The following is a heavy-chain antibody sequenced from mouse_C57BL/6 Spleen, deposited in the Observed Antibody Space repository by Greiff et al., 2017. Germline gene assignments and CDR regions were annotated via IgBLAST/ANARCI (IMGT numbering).Heavy chain of an antibody. CDR2: IYPGDGDT. CDR3: ARPSSSGYGFAY. V-gene: IGHV1-82*01. CDR1: GYAFSSSW. J-gene: IGHJ3*01. D-gene: IGHD3-2*02. Sequence: QVQLKQSGPELVKPGASVKISCKASGYAFSSSWMNWVKQRPGKGLEWIGRIYPGDGDTNYNGKFKGKATLTADKSSSTAYMQLSSLTSEDSAVYFCARPSSSGYGFAYWGQGTLVTVSA.